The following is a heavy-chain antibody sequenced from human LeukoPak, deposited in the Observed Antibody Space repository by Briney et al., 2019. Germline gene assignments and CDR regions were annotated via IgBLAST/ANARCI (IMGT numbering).Heavy chain of an antibody. V-gene: IGHV3-23*01. J-gene: IGHJ4*02. CDR2: ISYGVGGT. CDR3: ARENFQY. CDR1: GFTFSNYA. D-gene: IGHD1-26*01. Sequence: GGSLRLSCAASGFTFSNYAMNWVRQAPGKGLEWVSAISYGVGGTYYADSVKGRFTISRDNSKNTLYLQMNSLRAEDTAVYYCARENFQYWAQGTLVTVSS.